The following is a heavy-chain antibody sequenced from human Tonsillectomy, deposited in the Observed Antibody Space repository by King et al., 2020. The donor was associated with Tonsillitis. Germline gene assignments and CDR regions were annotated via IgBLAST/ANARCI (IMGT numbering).Heavy chain of an antibody. V-gene: IGHV3-30*18. CDR3: AKRGTIGDYGNSHYFDY. D-gene: IGHD4-11*01. Sequence: VQLVESGGGVVQPGRSLRLSCAASGFTFSSYDMHWVHQAPGKGLEWVAVISYDGSNKYYADSVKGRFTISRDNSKNTLYLQMNSLRAEDTAVYYCAKRGTIGDYGNSHYFDYWGQGTLVTVSS. CDR2: ISYDGSNK. J-gene: IGHJ4*02. CDR1: GFTFSSYD.